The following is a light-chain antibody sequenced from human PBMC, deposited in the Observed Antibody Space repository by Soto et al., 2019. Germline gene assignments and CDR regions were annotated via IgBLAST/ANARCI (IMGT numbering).Light chain of an antibody. V-gene: IGKV3-20*01. CDR2: GAS. CDR1: QSVSNNY. J-gene: IGKJ1*01. Sequence: EIVLPQSPGTLSLSPGERATLSCRASQSVSNNYLAWYQQKPGQAPRLLIYGASNRATGIPDRFSGSGSGTDFTLTISSLQPEDFATYYCQQSYSTPRTFGQGTKVDIK. CDR3: QQSYSTPRT.